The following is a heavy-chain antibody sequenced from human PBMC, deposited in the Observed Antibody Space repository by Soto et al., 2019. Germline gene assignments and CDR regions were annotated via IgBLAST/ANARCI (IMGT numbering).Heavy chain of an antibody. D-gene: IGHD1-26*01. CDR2: IYYSGST. CDR1: GGSISSGGYY. Sequence: QVQLQESGPGLVKPSQTLSLTCTVSGGSISSGGYYWSWIRQHPGKGLEWIGYIYYSGSTYYNPSLKSRVTISVDTSKNQFSLKLSSVTAADTAVYYCARALRWELHPTTSSRCFDLWGRGTLVTVSS. V-gene: IGHV4-31*03. CDR3: ARALRWELHPTTSSRCFDL. J-gene: IGHJ2*01.